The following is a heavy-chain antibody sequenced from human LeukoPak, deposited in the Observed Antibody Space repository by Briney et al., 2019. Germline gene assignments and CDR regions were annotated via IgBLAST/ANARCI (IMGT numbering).Heavy chain of an antibody. CDR2: INPNSGGT. CDR3: AGNTAVAGSPRGLPSLDV. J-gene: IGHJ6*04. V-gene: IGHV1-2*02. D-gene: IGHD6-19*01. Sequence: ASVKVSCKASGYTFTGYYMHWVRQAPGQGLEWMGWINPNSGGTNYAQKFQGRVTMTRDTSISTAYMELSRLRSDDTAVYYCAGNTAVAGSPRGLPSLDVWGTGTTVTVSS. CDR1: GYTFTGYY.